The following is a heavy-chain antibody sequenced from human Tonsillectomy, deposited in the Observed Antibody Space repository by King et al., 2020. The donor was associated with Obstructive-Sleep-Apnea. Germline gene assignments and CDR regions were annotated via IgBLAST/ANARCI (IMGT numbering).Heavy chain of an antibody. CDR1: GFTFFSYL. J-gene: IGHJ5*02. CDR3: ARVGGPYGDYGVFRFDP. D-gene: IGHD4-17*01. V-gene: IGHV3-7*03. CDR2: INEGGGGG. Sequence: VQLVESGGGVVPPGGSLRLSCAASGFTFFSYLMGWGRQAPGKGVGGVANINEGGGGGKYVDSVKGRFTISRENTKNSTFLQMNSLRAEDTAVYYCARVGGPYGDYGVFRFDPWGQETLVTVSS.